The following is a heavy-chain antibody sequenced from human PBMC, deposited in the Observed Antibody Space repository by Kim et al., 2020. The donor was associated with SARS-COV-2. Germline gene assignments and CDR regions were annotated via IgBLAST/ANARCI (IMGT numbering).Heavy chain of an antibody. Sequence: YAVSVKSRITINPDTSKSGFSLQLNSVTPEDTAVYYCAKTPVAGTADAFDIWGQGTMVTVSS. D-gene: IGHD6-19*01. J-gene: IGHJ3*02. CDR3: AKTPVAGTADAFDI. V-gene: IGHV6-1*01.